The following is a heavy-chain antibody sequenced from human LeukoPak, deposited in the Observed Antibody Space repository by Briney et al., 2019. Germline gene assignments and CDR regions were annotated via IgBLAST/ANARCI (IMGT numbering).Heavy chain of an antibody. V-gene: IGHV4-4*02. CDR1: GGSISSGDW. CDR3: ARDRGGTYSQFDS. Sequence: SETLSLTCAVSGGSISSGDWWSWVRQPPGKGLEWIGEIYHSGSTNYNPSLKSRVTISLDTSKNQFSLKLSSVTAADTAVYYCARDRGGTYSQFDSWGQGTLVTASS. D-gene: IGHD1-26*01. J-gene: IGHJ5*01. CDR2: IYHSGST.